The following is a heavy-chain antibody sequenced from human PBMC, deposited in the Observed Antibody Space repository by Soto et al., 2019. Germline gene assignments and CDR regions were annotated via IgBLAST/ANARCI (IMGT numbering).Heavy chain of an antibody. CDR2: IYHSGST. J-gene: IGHJ5*02. D-gene: IGHD2-15*01. Sequence: LSLTCAVSGGSISSGGYSWSWIRQPPGKGLEWIGYIYHSGSTYYNPSLKSRVTISVDRSKNQFSLKLSSVTAADTAVYYCARAPVVSNWFDPWGQGTLVTVSS. V-gene: IGHV4-30-2*01. CDR3: ARAPVVSNWFDP. CDR1: GGSISSGGYS.